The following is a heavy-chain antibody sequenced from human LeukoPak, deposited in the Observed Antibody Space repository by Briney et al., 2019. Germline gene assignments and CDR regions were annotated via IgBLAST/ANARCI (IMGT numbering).Heavy chain of an antibody. Sequence: ASVKVSCKASGYTFTSYDVNWVRQATGQGLEWMGWVNPNSGHTGYAQKFQGRVTLTTNTSVSTAYMELSSLRSEDTAIYYFARGAPGSYCSGGSCPYFDYWGQGTLVSVSS. J-gene: IGHJ4*02. D-gene: IGHD2-15*01. CDR2: VNPNSGHT. CDR1: GYTFTSYD. CDR3: ARGAPGSYCSGGSCPYFDY. V-gene: IGHV1-8*01.